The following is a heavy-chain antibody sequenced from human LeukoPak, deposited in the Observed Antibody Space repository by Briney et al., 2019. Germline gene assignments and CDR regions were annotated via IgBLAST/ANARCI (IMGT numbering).Heavy chain of an antibody. CDR3: ASRSEYCTNGVCYDY. V-gene: IGHV3-11*01. Sequence: PGGSLRLSCAASGFTFSDYYMSWIRQAPGKGLEWVSYISSSGSTIYYADSVKGRFTISRDNAKNSLYLQMNSLRAEDTAVYYCASRSEYCTNGVCYDYWGQGTLVTVSS. J-gene: IGHJ4*02. CDR2: ISSSGSTI. CDR1: GFTFSDYY. D-gene: IGHD2-8*01.